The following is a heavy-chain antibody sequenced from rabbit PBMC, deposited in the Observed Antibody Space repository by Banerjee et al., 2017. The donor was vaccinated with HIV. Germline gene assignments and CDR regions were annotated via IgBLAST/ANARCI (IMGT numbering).Heavy chain of an antibody. CDR2: IYAGSSGGT. CDR3: ARGSASHGAGYSL. D-gene: IGHD7-1*01. CDR1: GFSFSSSDY. V-gene: IGHV1S40*01. Sequence: QSLEESGGGLVQPEGSLALTCKASGFSFSSSDYICWVRQAPGKGLEWIACIYAGSSGGTNYASWAKGRFTISKTSSTTVTLQMTSLTAADTATYFCARGSASHGAGYSLWGPGTLVTVS. J-gene: IGHJ4*01.